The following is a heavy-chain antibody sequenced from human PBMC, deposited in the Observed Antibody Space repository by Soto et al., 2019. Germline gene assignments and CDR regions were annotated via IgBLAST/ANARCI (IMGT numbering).Heavy chain of an antibody. J-gene: IGHJ4*02. Sequence: EVQLLESGGGLVQPGGSLRLSCAASGFTFSSYAMSWVRQAPGKGLEWVSAISGSGGSTYYRDSVKGRFTISRDQSKNALYLQMNSLRAEDTAVYYCAKGLTYMVRGTLDYWGQGTLVTVSS. V-gene: IGHV3-23*01. D-gene: IGHD3-10*01. CDR2: ISGSGGST. CDR1: GFTFSSYA. CDR3: AKGLTYMVRGTLDY.